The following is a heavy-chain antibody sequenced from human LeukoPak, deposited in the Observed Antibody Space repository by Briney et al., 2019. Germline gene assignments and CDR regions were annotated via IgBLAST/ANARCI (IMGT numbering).Heavy chain of an antibody. D-gene: IGHD2-2*01. J-gene: IGHJ4*02. Sequence: GGSLRLSCAASGFTDNTYYMSWVRQAPGKGLEWVPVIYGGGTTYYADSVKGRFTISRDDSNNTLYLQMNSLRAEDTAVYYCARDSGPVDQLLSFDLWGQGTLVTVSS. CDR3: ARDSGPVDQLLSFDL. CDR2: IYGGGTT. V-gene: IGHV3-53*01. CDR1: GFTDNTYY.